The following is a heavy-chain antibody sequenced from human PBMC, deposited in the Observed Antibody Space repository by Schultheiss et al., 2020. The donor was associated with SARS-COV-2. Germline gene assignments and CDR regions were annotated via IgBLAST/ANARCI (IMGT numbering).Heavy chain of an antibody. D-gene: IGHD1-26*01. CDR3: ARDGLSGSYGYYGMDV. CDR2: ISYDGSNK. CDR1: GFTFSSYG. Sequence: GGSLRLSCAASGFTFSSYGMHWVRQAPGKGLEWVAVISYDGSNKYYADSVKGRFTISRDNAKNSLYLQMNSLRAEDTAVYYCARDGLSGSYGYYGMDVWGQGTTVTVSS. V-gene: IGHV3-30*03. J-gene: IGHJ6*02.